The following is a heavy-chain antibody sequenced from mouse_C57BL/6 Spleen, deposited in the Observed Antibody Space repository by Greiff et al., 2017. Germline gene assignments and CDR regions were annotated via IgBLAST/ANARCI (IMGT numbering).Heavy chain of an antibody. CDR2: IDPSDSYT. CDR3: ATAHGSSYEGV. D-gene: IGHD1-1*01. V-gene: IGHV1-50*01. CDR1: GYTFTSYW. J-gene: IGHJ1*03. Sequence: QVQLQQPGAELVKPGASVKLSCKASGYTFTSYWMQWVKQRPGQGLEWIGEIDPSDSYTNYNQKFKGKATLTVDTSSSTAYMQLSSLTSEDSAVYYCATAHGSSYEGVWGTGTTVTVSS.